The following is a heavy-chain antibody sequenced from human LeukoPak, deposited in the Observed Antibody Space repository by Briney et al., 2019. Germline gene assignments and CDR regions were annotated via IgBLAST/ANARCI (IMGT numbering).Heavy chain of an antibody. Sequence: PGGSLRLSCVASGFTFSSYWMTWVRQAPGKGLEWVSSISKGSGYIYQTDSVKGRFTISRDNAKNSLFLEMNSLRVEDTAVYYCVRGMGRESIFDYWGQGTLVTVSS. CDR2: ISKGSGYI. J-gene: IGHJ4*02. V-gene: IGHV3-21*01. CDR3: VRGMGRESIFDY. D-gene: IGHD2-8*01. CDR1: GFTFSSYW.